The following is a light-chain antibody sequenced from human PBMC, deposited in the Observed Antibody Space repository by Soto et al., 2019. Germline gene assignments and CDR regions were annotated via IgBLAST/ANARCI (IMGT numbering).Light chain of an antibody. CDR3: QQSYSTPPLVT. V-gene: IGKV3-20*01. J-gene: IGKJ5*01. CDR2: GAS. CDR1: QSISSAY. Sequence: VMTQSPLSLPVTLGQPATLSCRASQSISSAYLAWYQQTPGQAPSLLXYGASTRATGIPDRFSGSGSGTDFTLTISSLQPEDFATYYCQQSYSTPPLVTFGQGTRLEIK.